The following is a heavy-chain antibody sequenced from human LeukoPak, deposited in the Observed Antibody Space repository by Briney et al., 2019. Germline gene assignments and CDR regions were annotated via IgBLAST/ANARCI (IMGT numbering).Heavy chain of an antibody. V-gene: IGHV4-34*01. CDR2: INRSGST. D-gene: IGHD3-10*01. CDR1: GGSFSGYY. J-gene: IGHJ4*02. Sequence: SETLSLTCAVYGGSFSGYYWSWIRQPPGKGLEWIGEINRSGSTNYNPSLKSRVTISVDTSKNQFSLKLSSVTAADTAVYYCARGLRNYYGSGSYFEPFDYWGQGTLVTVSS. CDR3: ARGLRNYYGSGSYFEPFDY.